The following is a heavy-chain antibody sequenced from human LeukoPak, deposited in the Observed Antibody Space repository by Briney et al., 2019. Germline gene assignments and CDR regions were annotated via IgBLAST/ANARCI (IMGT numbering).Heavy chain of an antibody. Sequence: PGGSLRLSCAASGFTFSSYEMNWVSQAPGEGLEWVSYISSSGSTVYYADSVEGRFTISRDNSKNTLYLQMNSLRAEDTAVYYCAKAQLDCSSTSCYGVREWLVIDYWGQGTLVTVSS. CDR1: GFTFSSYE. V-gene: IGHV3-48*03. D-gene: IGHD2-2*01. CDR3: AKAQLDCSSTSCYGVREWLVIDY. J-gene: IGHJ4*02. CDR2: ISSSGSTV.